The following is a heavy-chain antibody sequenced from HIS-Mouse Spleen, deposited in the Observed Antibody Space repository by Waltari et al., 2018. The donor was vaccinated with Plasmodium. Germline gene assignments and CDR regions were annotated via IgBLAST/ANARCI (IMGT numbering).Heavy chain of an antibody. Sequence: EVQLVETGGGLIQPGGSLRLSCAASGFTVSSNYMSWVRQAPGKGLGWVSVIYSGGSTYYADSVKGRFTISRDNSKNTLYLQMNSLRAEDTAVYYCARGNSGYSSSWYLFDYWGQGTLV. CDR1: GFTVSSNY. CDR3: ARGNSGYSSSWYLFDY. CDR2: IYSGGST. V-gene: IGHV3-53*02. D-gene: IGHD6-13*01. J-gene: IGHJ4*02.